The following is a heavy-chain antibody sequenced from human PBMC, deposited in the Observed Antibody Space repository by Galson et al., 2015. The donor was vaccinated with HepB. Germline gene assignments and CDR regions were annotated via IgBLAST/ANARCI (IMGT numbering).Heavy chain of an antibody. Sequence: SLRLSCAASGFTFSSYWMHWVRQAPGKGLVWVSRINSDGSSTGYADSVKGRFTISRDNAKNTLYLQMNSLRAEDTAVYYCAKGGQIMGYCGGDCYLDYWGQGTLVTVSS. V-gene: IGHV3-74*01. CDR3: AKGGQIMGYCGGDCYLDY. J-gene: IGHJ4*02. CDR2: INSDGSST. CDR1: GFTFSSYW. D-gene: IGHD2-21*02.